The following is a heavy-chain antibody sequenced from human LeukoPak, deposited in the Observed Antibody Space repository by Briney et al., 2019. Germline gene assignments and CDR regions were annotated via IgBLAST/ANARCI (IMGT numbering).Heavy chain of an antibody. CDR2: ISYSGST. D-gene: IGHD6-6*01. V-gene: IGHV4-59*01. CDR1: GFTFSSYW. J-gene: IGHJ4*02. CDR3: ARVGGSSSPAGY. Sequence: GSLRLSCAASGFTFSSYWMSWVRQAPGKGLEWIGYISYSGSTNYNPSLKSRVTISLDTSKNQFSLKLSSVTAADTAVYYCARVGGSSSPAGYWGQGTLVTVSS.